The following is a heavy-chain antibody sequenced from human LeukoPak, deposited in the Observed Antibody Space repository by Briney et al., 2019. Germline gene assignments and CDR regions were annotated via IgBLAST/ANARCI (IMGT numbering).Heavy chain of an antibody. V-gene: IGHV3-23*01. J-gene: IGHJ5*02. CDR1: GFTFSSYA. CDR3: ARESRSIAVAANWFDP. Sequence: GGSLRLSCAASGFTFSSYAMSWVRQAPGKGLEWVSAISGSGGSTYYADSVKGRFTISRDNSKNTLYLQMNSLRAEDTAVYYCARESRSIAVAANWFDPWGQGTLVTVSS. CDR2: ISGSGGST. D-gene: IGHD6-19*01.